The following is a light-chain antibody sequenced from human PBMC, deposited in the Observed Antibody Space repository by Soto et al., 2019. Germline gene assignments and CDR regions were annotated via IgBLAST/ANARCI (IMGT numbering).Light chain of an antibody. CDR3: QQTKSFPST. CDR1: HGIDNW. V-gene: IGKV1D-12*01. Sequence: DIQMTQSPSSVSASVGDRVTITCRASHGIDNWLAWYQQNPGTAPKLLIYGASSLQNGVPLRFSGGGSGTDFTLTISSLQPEDFATYCCQQTKSFPSTFGQGTRLEIK. CDR2: GAS. J-gene: IGKJ5*01.